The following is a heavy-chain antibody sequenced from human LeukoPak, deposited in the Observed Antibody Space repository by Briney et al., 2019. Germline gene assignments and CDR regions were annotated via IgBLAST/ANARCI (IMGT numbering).Heavy chain of an antibody. Sequence: PSETLSLTCTVSAGSISSSSYSWGWIRQPPGKGLEWIGSIYYSGSTYYNPSLKSRVTISVDTSKNQFSLKLSSVTAADTAVYYCARPPYDYSSDAFDIWGQGTMVTVSS. D-gene: IGHD5-12*01. V-gene: IGHV4-39*01. J-gene: IGHJ3*02. CDR3: ARPPYDYSSDAFDI. CDR2: IYYSGST. CDR1: AGSISSSSYS.